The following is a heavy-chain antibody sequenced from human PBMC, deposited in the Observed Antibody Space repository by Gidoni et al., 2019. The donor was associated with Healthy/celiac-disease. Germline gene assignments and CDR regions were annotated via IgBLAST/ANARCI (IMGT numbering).Heavy chain of an antibody. Sequence: QVQLVQSGAEVKKPGASVQVSCKVSGYTLTELSMHWGRQAPGKGLEWMGGFDPEDGETIYAQKFQGRVTMTEDTSTDTAYMELSSLRSEDTAVYYCATQTPHYYDSSGFTYGMDVWGQGTTVTVSS. J-gene: IGHJ6*02. CDR1: GYTLTELS. CDR2: FDPEDGET. D-gene: IGHD3-22*01. V-gene: IGHV1-24*01. CDR3: ATQTPHYYDSSGFTYGMDV.